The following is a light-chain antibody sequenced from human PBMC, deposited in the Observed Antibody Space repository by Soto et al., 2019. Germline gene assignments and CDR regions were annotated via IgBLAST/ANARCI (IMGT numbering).Light chain of an antibody. CDR1: QSLIHSDGNTY. CDR3: MQGTHWPWT. J-gene: IGKJ1*01. V-gene: IGKV2-30*02. Sequence: DVVMTQSPLSLPVTLGQPASISCRSSQSLIHSDGNTYLNWFQQRPGQSPRRLIYEVSDRDSGVPDRCSGSGSVTDFTLKISRVEAEDVGVYYCMQGTHWPWTFGQGTEVEIK. CDR2: EVS.